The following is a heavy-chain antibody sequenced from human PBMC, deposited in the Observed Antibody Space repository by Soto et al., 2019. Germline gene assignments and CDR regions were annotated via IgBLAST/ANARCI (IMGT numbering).Heavy chain of an antibody. V-gene: IGHV5-51*01. CDR3: ARLGTTIFGVVIKDAFDI. CDR1: GYSFTSYW. Sequence: PGESLKISCKGSGYSFTSYWIGWVRQMPGKGLEWMGIIYPGDSDTRYSPSFQGQVTISADKFISTAYLQWSSLKASDTAMYYCARLGTTIFGVVIKDAFDIWGQGTMVTVSS. D-gene: IGHD3-3*01. CDR2: IYPGDSDT. J-gene: IGHJ3*02.